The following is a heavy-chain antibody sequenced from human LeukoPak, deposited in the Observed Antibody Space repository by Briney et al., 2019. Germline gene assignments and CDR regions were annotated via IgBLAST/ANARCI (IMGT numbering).Heavy chain of an antibody. CDR1: GYNFDRYG. CDR2: ISTYNGKT. D-gene: IGHD2-2*01. J-gene: IGHJ4*02. Sequence: RRASVKDSCQGSGYNFDRYGVSWVRQAPGQGLEWMGWISTYNGKTIYAQKFEGRVTVTTDTSTNTVYMDLRSLRSDDTAVYYCARDLGHCRNIICSSSAYWGQGTLVTVSS. V-gene: IGHV1-18*04. CDR3: ARDLGHCRNIICSSSAY.